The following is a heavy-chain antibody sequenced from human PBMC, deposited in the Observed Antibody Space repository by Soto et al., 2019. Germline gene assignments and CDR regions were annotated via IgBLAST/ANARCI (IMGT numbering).Heavy chain of an antibody. V-gene: IGHV5-51*01. CDR1: GYTFTKYW. CDR2: IYPDDSDT. Sequence: GESLKISCQASGYTFTKYWVGWVRQMPGKGLEWMGIIYPDDSDTRYSPSFQGHVTISADKSISTAYLQWSSLKATDSATYYCARRDMLTGYVYFDYWGQGTQVTVSS. CDR3: ARRDMLTGYVYFDY. J-gene: IGHJ4*02. D-gene: IGHD3-9*01.